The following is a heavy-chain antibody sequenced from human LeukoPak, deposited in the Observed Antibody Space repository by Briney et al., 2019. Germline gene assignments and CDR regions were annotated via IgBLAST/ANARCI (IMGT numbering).Heavy chain of an antibody. V-gene: IGHV3-23*01. CDR3: ARVYGAYGLAAFDI. J-gene: IGHJ3*02. Sequence: GGSLRLSCATSEITFSSYAMSWVRQAPGKGLEWVSAISGSGGSTYYADSVKGRFTISRDNSKNTLYLQMNSLKTEDTAVYYCARVYGAYGLAAFDIWGQGTMVTVSS. CDR1: EITFSSYA. CDR2: ISGSGGST. D-gene: IGHD4-17*01.